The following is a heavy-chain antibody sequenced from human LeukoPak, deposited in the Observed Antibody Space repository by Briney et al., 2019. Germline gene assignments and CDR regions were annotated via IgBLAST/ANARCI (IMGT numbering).Heavy chain of an antibody. J-gene: IGHJ3*02. D-gene: IGHD2-2*01. Sequence: GGSLRLSCAASGFTFSDYYMSWIRQAPGMGLEWVSYISSSGSTIYYADSVKGRFTISRDNSKNTLFLQMNSLRAEDTAVYYCARARYCSSISCREAFDIWGQGTMVTVSS. CDR1: GFTFSDYY. CDR3: ARARYCSSISCREAFDI. V-gene: IGHV3-11*04. CDR2: ISSSGSTI.